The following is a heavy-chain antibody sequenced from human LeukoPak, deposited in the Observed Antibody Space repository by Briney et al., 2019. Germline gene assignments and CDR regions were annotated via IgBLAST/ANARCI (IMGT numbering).Heavy chain of an antibody. J-gene: IGHJ4*02. CDR1: GFTVSSNY. Sequence: GGSLRLSCAASGFTVSSNYMSWVRQAPGKGLEWVAVIYSGGSTYYAASVKGRFTISRDNSKNTLYLQMNSLRAEDTAVYYCARHQGDGYNRKSRWGQGTLVTVSS. CDR3: ARHQGDGYNRKSR. V-gene: IGHV3-53*01. CDR2: IYSGGST. D-gene: IGHD5-24*01.